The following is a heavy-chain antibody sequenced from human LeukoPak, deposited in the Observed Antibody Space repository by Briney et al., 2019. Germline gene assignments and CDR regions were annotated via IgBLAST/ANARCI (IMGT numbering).Heavy chain of an antibody. V-gene: IGHV4-34*01. CDR2: INNSGST. D-gene: IGHD4-17*01. CDR3: ARQTTFDY. Sequence: PSETLSHTRAVYRGSLSGYYWCWMRQPPGKGMEWMGEINNSGSTNYTESLKCRVTISVDTSKNQFSLKLSSVLAAAMAVYYCARQTTFDYWGQGTLVTVSS. J-gene: IGHJ4*02. CDR1: RGSLSGYY.